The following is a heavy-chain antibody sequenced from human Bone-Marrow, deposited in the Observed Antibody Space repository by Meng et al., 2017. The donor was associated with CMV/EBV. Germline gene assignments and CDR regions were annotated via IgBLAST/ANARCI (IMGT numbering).Heavy chain of an antibody. CDR1: GFTFSSYS. J-gene: IGHJ4*02. CDR3: ARRTSPRYSSSWYYFDY. D-gene: IGHD6-13*01. CDR2: ISSSGSTI. V-gene: IGHV3-48*04. Sequence: GGSLRLSCAASGFTFSSYSMNWVRQAPGKGLEWVSYISSSGSTIYYADSVKGRFTISRDNAKNSLYLQMNSLRAEDTAVYYCARRTSPRYSSSWYYFDYWGQGTLVTVSS.